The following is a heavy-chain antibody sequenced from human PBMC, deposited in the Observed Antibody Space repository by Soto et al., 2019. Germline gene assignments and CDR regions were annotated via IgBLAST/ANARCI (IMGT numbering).Heavy chain of an antibody. CDR3: AKGGESYNWNPNWFDP. CDR2: ISGSGGST. D-gene: IGHD1-20*01. CDR1: GFTFSSYA. J-gene: IGHJ5*02. V-gene: IGHV3-23*01. Sequence: GGSLRLSCAASGFTFSSYAMSWVRQAPGKGLEWVSAISGSGGSTYYADSVKGRFTISRDNSKNTLYLQMNSLRAEDTAVYYCAKGGESYNWNPNWFDPWGQGTLVPVSS.